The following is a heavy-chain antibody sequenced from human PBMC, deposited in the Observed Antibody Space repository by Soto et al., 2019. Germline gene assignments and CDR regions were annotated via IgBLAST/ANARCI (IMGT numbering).Heavy chain of an antibody. CDR3: ARQHSGDFDY. CDR2: IYYSGST. V-gene: IGHV4-31*11. D-gene: IGHD2-15*01. J-gene: IGHJ4*02. Sequence: SETLSVTCAVSGGSISSGGYYWSWIRQHPGKGLEWIGYIYYSGSTYYNPSLKSRVTISVDTSKNQFSLKLSSVTAADTAVYYCARQHSGDFDYWGQGTLVTVSS. CDR1: GGSISSGGYY.